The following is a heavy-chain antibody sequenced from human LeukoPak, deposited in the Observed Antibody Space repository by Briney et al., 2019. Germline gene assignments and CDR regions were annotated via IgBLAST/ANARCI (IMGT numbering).Heavy chain of an antibody. CDR1: GFTVSDNY. CDR3: ARDAPQVPAAGVLAS. J-gene: IGHJ5*02. CDR2: MYSGGDT. V-gene: IGHV3-53*01. D-gene: IGHD6-13*01. Sequence: GGSLRLSCAASGFTVSDNYMSWVRQAPGKGLEWVSVMYSGGDTYYADSVKGRFTFSRDISKNTLYLQMNGLRTEDTAMYYCARDAPQVPAAGVLASWGQGTLITVSS.